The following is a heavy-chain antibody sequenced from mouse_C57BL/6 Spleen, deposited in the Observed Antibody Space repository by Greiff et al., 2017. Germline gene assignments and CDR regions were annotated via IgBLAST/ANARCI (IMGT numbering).Heavy chain of an antibody. CDR1: GYSFTSYY. CDR2: IYPGSGNT. D-gene: IGHD2-3*01. J-gene: IGHJ2*01. Sequence: QVHVKQSGPELVKPGASVKISCKASGYSFTSYYIHWVKQRPGQGLEWIGWIYPGSGNTKYNEKFKGKATLTAYTSSSTAYMQLSSLTSEDSSVYYCASYDGYLFDYWGQGTTLTVSS. CDR3: ASYDGYLFDY. V-gene: IGHV1-66*01.